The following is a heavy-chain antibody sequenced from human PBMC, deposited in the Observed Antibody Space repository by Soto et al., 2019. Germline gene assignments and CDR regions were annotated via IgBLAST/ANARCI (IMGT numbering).Heavy chain of an antibody. J-gene: IGHJ4*02. V-gene: IGHV3-15*01. CDR1: GFTFSNAW. D-gene: IGHD3-3*01. Sequence: GGSLRLSCAASGFTFSNAWMSWVRQAPGKGLEWVGRIKSKTDGGTTDYAAPVKGRFTISRDDSKNTLYLQMNSLKTEDTAVYYCTTDHDDFWSGTYPNGYWGQGTLVTVSS. CDR2: IKSKTDGGTT. CDR3: TTDHDDFWSGTYPNGY.